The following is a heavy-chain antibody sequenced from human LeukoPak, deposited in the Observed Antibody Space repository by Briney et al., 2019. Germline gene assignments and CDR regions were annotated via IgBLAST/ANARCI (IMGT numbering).Heavy chain of an antibody. CDR3: AKGLHPSPADIVVVPAAMLDAFDI. Sequence: GGSLRLSCAASGFTFSDYYMSWIRQAPGKGLEGVSAISGSGGSTYYPDSVKGRFAISRDNSKNTLYLQMHSMRAEDTAVYYCAKGLHPSPADIVVVPAAMLDAFDIWGQGTMVTVSS. D-gene: IGHD2-2*01. V-gene: IGHV3-23*01. CDR1: GFTFSDYY. J-gene: IGHJ3*02. CDR2: ISGSGGST.